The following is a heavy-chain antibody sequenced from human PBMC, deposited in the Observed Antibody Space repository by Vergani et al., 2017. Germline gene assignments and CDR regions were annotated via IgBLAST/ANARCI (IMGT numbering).Heavy chain of an antibody. CDR2: ISYDGSNK. CDR1: GFTFSSYG. D-gene: IGHD3-10*01. Sequence: QVQLVESGGGVVQPGRSLRLSCAASGFTFSSYGMHWVRQAPGKGLEWVAVISYDGSNKYYADSVKGRFTIARDNSKNTLYLQMNSLRAEDTAVYYCARGPDVLLKSRALGEGMDVWGQGTTVTVSS. V-gene: IGHV3-30*03. CDR3: ARGPDVLLKSRALGEGMDV. J-gene: IGHJ6*02.